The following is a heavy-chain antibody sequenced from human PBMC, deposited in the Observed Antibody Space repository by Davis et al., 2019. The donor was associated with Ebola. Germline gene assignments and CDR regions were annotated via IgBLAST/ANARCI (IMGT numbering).Heavy chain of an antibody. Sequence: PGGSLRLSCAASGFTFSSYGMHWVRQAPGKGLEWVAVIWYDGSNKYYADSVKGRFTISRDNSKNTLYLQMNSLRAEDTAVYYCAKAMGRKGFGELLYLRYWGQGTLVTVSS. V-gene: IGHV3-30*02. CDR3: AKAMGRKGFGELLYLRY. J-gene: IGHJ4*02. D-gene: IGHD3-10*01. CDR2: IWYDGSNK. CDR1: GFTFSSYG.